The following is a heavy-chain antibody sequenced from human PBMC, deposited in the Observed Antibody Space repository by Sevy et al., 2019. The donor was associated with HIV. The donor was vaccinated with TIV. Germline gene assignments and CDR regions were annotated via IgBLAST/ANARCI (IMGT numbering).Heavy chain of an antibody. V-gene: IGHV4-4*07. CDR2: IYTSGST. D-gene: IGHD3-10*01. J-gene: IGHJ5*02. CDR3: ARDRITMVRGVGNWFGP. Sequence: SETLSLTCTVSGGSISSYYWSWIRQPAGKGLEWIGRIYTSGSTNYNPSLKSRVTMSVDTSKNQFSLKLSSVTAADTAVYYCARDRITMVRGVGNWFGPWGQGTLVTVSS. CDR1: GGSISSYY.